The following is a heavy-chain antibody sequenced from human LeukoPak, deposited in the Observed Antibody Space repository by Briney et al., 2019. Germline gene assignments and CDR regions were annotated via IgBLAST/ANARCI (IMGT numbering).Heavy chain of an antibody. CDR1: GFPLSIYS. CDR3: ASIGDDFWGGYYDY. CDR2: ISSSGSDI. Sequence: GGSLRLSCTVSGFPLSIYSMNWVRQTPGKGLEWVSSISSSGSDIHYADSLKGRCTISRDNAQNSLYLQMNSLRAEDTAVYYCASIGDDFWGGYYDYWGQGALVTVSS. V-gene: IGHV3-21*01. D-gene: IGHD3-3*01. J-gene: IGHJ4*02.